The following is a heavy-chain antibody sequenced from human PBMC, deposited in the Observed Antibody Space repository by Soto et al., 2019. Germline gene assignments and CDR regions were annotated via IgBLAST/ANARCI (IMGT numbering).Heavy chain of an antibody. D-gene: IGHD4-17*01. CDR2: ISHIGTT. V-gene: IGHV4-38-2*02. CDR1: GYSISIGYY. CDR3: AGVWRMGYGDYITYFYGLDV. J-gene: IGHJ6*02. Sequence: SETLSLTRTVSGYSISIGYYWGWIRQPPGKGLEWIGSISHIGTTYYTPSLKSRVAISVDTSNNQFSLKVNSVTAADTAVYYCAGVWRMGYGDYITYFYGLDVWGQGTLVT.